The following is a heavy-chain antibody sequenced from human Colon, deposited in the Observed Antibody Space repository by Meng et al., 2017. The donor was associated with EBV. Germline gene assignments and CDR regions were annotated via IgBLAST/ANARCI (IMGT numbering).Heavy chain of an antibody. CDR2: IYHSGST. D-gene: IGHD7-27*01. Sequence: LQLPVSGAGLWKPSQTLSLTCVVSVASISNGGYSWSWIRKPLGKGLEWIGYIYHSGSTKYNPSLKSRVIISIDTSKNQFSLNLSSVTAADTAEYYCARDTSTWGNKGLDHWGQGILVTVSS. CDR3: ARDTSTWGNKGLDH. V-gene: IGHV4-30-2*01. J-gene: IGHJ4*02. CDR1: VASISNGGYS.